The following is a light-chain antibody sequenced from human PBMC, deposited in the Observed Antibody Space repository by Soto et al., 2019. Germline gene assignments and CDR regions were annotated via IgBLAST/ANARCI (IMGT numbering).Light chain of an antibody. Sequence: QSALTQPASVSGTPGRSIPISCTGSPSGVGISDFVSWYQPHPGRAPKLIVSEVSHRPSGVSNRFSGSKSGNTASLTISGLQSEDETDYYCISYTSDDVRYVFGTGTKLTVL. V-gene: IGLV2-14*01. CDR3: ISYTSDDVRYV. CDR1: PSGVGISDF. J-gene: IGLJ1*01. CDR2: EVS.